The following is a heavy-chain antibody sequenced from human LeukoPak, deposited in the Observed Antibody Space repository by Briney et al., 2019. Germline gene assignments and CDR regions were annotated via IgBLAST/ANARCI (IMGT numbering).Heavy chain of an antibody. CDR3: ARHVSDTSSSYYYYHMDV. Sequence: SESLSLTCTVSGGSIRSYYWSWIRQPPGKGLEWIGYIFNSGSTNYNPSLKSRVTISVDTSKNQFSLRLSSVTAADTAVYYCARHVSDTSSSYYYYHMDVWGTGTTVTLS. CDR1: GGSIRSYY. D-gene: IGHD6-6*01. J-gene: IGHJ6*03. V-gene: IGHV4-59*08. CDR2: IFNSGST.